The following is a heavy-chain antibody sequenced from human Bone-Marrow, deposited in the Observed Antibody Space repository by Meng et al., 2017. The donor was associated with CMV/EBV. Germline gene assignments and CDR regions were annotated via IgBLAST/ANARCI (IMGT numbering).Heavy chain of an antibody. CDR3: ARDRSSWPGAFDY. CDR2: INPNSGGT. D-gene: IGHD6-13*01. J-gene: IGHJ4*02. V-gene: IGHV1-2*02. CDR1: GYTFTGYY. Sequence: ASVKVSCKASGYTFTGYYMHWVRQAPGQGLEWMGWINPNSGGTNYAQKFQGRVTMTRDTSISTAYMELSRLRSDDTAVYYCARDRSSWPGAFDYWGQGTLVTVSS.